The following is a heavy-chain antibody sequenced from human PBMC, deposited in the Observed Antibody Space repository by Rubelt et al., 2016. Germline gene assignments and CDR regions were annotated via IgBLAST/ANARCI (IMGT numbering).Heavy chain of an antibody. J-gene: IGHJ4*02. CDR2: IFYTGNA. V-gene: IGHV4-4*02. Sequence: GGSISSNNWWTWLRQPPGKGLEWIGSIFYTGNAHYNPSLKSRVTISLDTSKNHFSLNVSSVTAADTAVYYCAKRRYSSAWLPDSWGQGTLVTVSS. D-gene: IGHD6-19*01. CDR3: AKRRYSSAWLPDS. CDR1: GGSISSNNW.